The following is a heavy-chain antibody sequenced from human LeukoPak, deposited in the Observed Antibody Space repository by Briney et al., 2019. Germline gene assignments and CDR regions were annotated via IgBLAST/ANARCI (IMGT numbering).Heavy chain of an antibody. CDR3: ARERTSIPGDTYIYSSSSDVN. J-gene: IGHJ4*02. CDR2: IYYSGST. CDR1: GGSVSSGSYY. D-gene: IGHD6-6*01. V-gene: IGHV4-61*01. Sequence: SETLSLTCTVSGGSVSSGSYYWSWIRQPPGKGLEWIEYIYYSGSTNYNPSLKSRVTISVDTSKNQFSLKLSSVTAADTAVYYCARERTSIPGDTYIYSSSSDVNWGQGTLVTVSS.